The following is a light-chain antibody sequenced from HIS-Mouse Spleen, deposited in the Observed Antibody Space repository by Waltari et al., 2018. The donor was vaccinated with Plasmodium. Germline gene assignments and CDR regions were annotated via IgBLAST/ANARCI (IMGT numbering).Light chain of an antibody. CDR2: KAS. Sequence: DIQITQSPSTLSASVGDRVPITCRASQSISSWLAWYQQKPGKAPKLLIYKASSLESGVPSRFSGSGSGTEFTLTISSLQPDDFATYYCQQYNSYCTFGGGTKVEIK. V-gene: IGKV1-5*03. CDR1: QSISSW. CDR3: QQYNSYCT. J-gene: IGKJ4*01.